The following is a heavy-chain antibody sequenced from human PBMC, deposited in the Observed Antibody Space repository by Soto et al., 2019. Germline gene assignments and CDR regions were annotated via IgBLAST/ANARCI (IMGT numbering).Heavy chain of an antibody. J-gene: IGHJ4*02. V-gene: IGHV4-59*01. CDR1: GGSISSYY. D-gene: IGHD3-22*01. CDR3: ARVNYYDSSGYYQAPYFDY. Sequence: PSEILSLTGTVSGGSISSYYWSWIRQPPGKGLEWIGYIYYSGSTNYNPSLKSRVTISVDTSKNQFSLKLSSVTAADTAVYYCARVNYYDSSGYYQAPYFDYWGQGTLVTVSS. CDR2: IYYSGST.